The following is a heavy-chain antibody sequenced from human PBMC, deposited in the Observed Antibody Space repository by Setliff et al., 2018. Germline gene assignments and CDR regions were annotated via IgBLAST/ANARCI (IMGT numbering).Heavy chain of an antibody. CDR2: TAAAGEK. D-gene: IGHD6-19*01. J-gene: IGHJ5*02. CDR1: GFTFSRYD. V-gene: IGHV3-13*04. CDR3: ARGAPYNTGWYGFEP. Sequence: GGSLRLSCAASGFTFSRYDIHWVRQVTGKGLEWVSGTAAAGEKYYADSVKDRFTISRDDAKNTQFLQMISLRVEDTAVYYCARGAPYNTGWYGFEPGGQGTQVTVSS.